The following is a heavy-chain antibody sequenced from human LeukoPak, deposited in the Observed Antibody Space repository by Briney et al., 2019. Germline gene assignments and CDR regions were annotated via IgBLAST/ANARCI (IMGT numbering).Heavy chain of an antibody. CDR3: ARERRGSSWSTKSYNWFDP. V-gene: IGHV1-2*06. D-gene: IGHD6-13*01. CDR1: GYTFTGYY. CDR2: INPNSGDT. J-gene: IGHJ5*02. Sequence: GASVKVSCKASGYTFTGYYMHWVRQAPGQGLEWMGRINPNSGDTNFAQKFQGRVTMTRDTSISTAYMELSRLRSDDTAVYYCARERRGSSWSTKSYNWFDPWGQGTLVTVSS.